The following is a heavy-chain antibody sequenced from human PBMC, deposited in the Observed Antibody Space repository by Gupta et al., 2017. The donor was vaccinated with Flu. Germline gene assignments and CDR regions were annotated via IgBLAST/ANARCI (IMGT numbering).Heavy chain of an antibody. CDR3: ARHPQIVTMVRGVSDY. D-gene: IGHD3-10*01. CDR1: GGSISSSSYY. Sequence: QLQLQESGPGLVKPSETLSLTCTVSGGSISSSSYYWGWIRQPPGKGLEWIGSIYYSGSTYYNPSLKSRVTISVDTSKNQFSLKLSSVTAADTAVYYCARHPQIVTMVRGVSDYWGQGTLVTVSS. CDR2: IYYSGST. V-gene: IGHV4-39*01. J-gene: IGHJ4*02.